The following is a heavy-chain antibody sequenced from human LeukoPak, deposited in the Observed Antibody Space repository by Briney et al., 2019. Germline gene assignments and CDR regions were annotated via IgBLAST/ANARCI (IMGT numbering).Heavy chain of an antibody. CDR3: ARGTRIAAAGEFDY. D-gene: IGHD6-13*01. J-gene: IGHJ4*02. Sequence: SETLSLTCTVSGGSISSYYWSWIRQPPGKGLEWIGYIYYSGSTNYNPSLKSRVTISVDTSKNQFSLELSSVTAADTAVYYCARGTRIAAAGEFDYWGQGTLVTVSS. CDR1: GGSISSYY. V-gene: IGHV4-59*01. CDR2: IYYSGST.